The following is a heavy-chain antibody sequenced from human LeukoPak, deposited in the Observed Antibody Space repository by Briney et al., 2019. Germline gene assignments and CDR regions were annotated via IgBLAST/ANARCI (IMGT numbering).Heavy chain of an antibody. CDR1: GGSFSGYY. CDR2: INHSGST. V-gene: IGHV4-34*01. Sequence: KPSETLSLTCAVYGGSFSGYYWSWIRQPPGKGLEWIGEINHSGSTNYNPSLKSRVTISVDTSKNQFSLKTSSVTAADTAVYYCARGIYYDSSGPDYWGQGTLVTVSS. CDR3: ARGIYYDSSGPDY. J-gene: IGHJ4*02. D-gene: IGHD3-22*01.